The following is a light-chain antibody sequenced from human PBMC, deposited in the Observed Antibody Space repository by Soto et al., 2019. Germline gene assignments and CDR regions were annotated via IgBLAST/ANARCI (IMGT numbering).Light chain of an antibody. Sequence: QSVLTQPPSVSGAPGQRVTISCTGSSSNIGAGYDVHWYQQLPGTAPKLLIYGNSNRPSGVPDRFSGSKSGTSASLAITGLQAEDEADYYCQSYDSSFNWVFGGGTQLTVL. CDR2: GNS. CDR3: QSYDSSFNWV. J-gene: IGLJ3*02. CDR1: SSNIGAGYD. V-gene: IGLV1-40*01.